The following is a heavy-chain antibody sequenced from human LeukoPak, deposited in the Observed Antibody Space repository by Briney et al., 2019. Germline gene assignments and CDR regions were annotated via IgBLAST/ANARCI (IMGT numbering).Heavy chain of an antibody. CDR2: IYYSGST. J-gene: IGHJ5*02. V-gene: IGHV4-59*08. CDR1: GGSFSGYY. CDR3: ARLVTFNWFDP. Sequence: SETLSLTCAVYGGSFSGYYWSWIRQPPGKGLEWIGYIYYSGSTNYNPSLKSRVTISVDTSKNQFSLKLSSVTAADTAVYYCARLVTFNWFDPWGQGTLVTVSS. D-gene: IGHD4-11*01.